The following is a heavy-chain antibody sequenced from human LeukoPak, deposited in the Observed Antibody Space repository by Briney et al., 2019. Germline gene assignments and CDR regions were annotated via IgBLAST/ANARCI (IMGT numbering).Heavy chain of an antibody. V-gene: IGHV4-34*01. CDR2: INHSGST. CDR1: GGSFSGYY. D-gene: IGHD4/OR15-4a*01. CDR3: ARLDLYGGPDY. J-gene: IGHJ4*02. Sequence: SETLSLTCAVYGGSFSGYYWSWIRQPPGKGLEWIGEINHSGSTNYNPSLKSRVTISVDTSKNQFSLKLSSVTAADTAVYYCARLDLYGGPDYWGQGTLVTVSS.